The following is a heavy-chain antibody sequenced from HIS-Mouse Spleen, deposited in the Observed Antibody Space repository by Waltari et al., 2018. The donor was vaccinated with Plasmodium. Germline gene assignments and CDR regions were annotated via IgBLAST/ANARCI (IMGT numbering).Heavy chain of an antibody. CDR2: IYSGGST. J-gene: IGHJ3*02. V-gene: IGHV3-53*01. Sequence: EVQLVESGGGLIQPGGSLRLSCAASGFTVSSNSMSWVRQAPGKGLEWVSVIYSGGSTYYADSVKGRFTISRDNSKNTLYLQMNSLRAEDTAVYYCASKTTVTNHAFDIWGQGTMVTVSS. CDR1: GFTVSSNS. CDR3: ASKTTVTNHAFDI. D-gene: IGHD4-17*01.